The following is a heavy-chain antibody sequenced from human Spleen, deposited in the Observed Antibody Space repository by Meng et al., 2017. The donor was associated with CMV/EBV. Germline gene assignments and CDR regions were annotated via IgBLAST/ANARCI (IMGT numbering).Heavy chain of an antibody. CDR1: GGSLSSYY. J-gene: IGHJ4*02. V-gene: IGHV4-4*07. CDR2: IYTSGST. D-gene: IGHD3-16*01. Sequence: QDAGHALVNPSCPLSLSCTVSGGSLSSYYWSWIRQPAGKGLEWIGRIYTSGSTNYTPSLKSRVTMSVDTSKNQFSLKLSSVTAADTAVYYCARDLGGGYFDYWGQGTLVTVSS. CDR3: ARDLGGGYFDY.